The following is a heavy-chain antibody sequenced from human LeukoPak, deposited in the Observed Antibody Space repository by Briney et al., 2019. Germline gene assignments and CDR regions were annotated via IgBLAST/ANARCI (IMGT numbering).Heavy chain of an antibody. Sequence: GGSLRLSCAASGFTFDDYAMPWVRQAPGKGLEWVSLISGDGGSTYYADSVKGRFTISRDNSKNSLYLQMNSLRTEDTALYYCARKHLESSSWYLPFDYWGQGTLVTVSS. V-gene: IGHV3-43*02. CDR2: ISGDGGST. D-gene: IGHD6-13*01. CDR3: ARKHLESSSWYLPFDY. J-gene: IGHJ4*02. CDR1: GFTFDDYA.